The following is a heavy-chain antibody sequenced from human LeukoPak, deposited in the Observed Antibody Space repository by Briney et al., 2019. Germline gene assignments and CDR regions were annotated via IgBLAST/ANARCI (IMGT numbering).Heavy chain of an antibody. CDR2: ISRNSNYI. CDR3: ARAQEVLRFLEWLTDWFDP. J-gene: IGHJ5*02. CDR1: GFTFSSYS. Sequence: GGSLRLSCAASGFTFSSYSMNWVRQAPGKGLEWVSSISRNSNYIYYADSVKGRFTISRDNAKNSLYLQMNSLRAEDTAVYYCARAQEVLRFLEWLTDWFDPWGQGTLVTVSS. D-gene: IGHD3-3*01. V-gene: IGHV3-21*01.